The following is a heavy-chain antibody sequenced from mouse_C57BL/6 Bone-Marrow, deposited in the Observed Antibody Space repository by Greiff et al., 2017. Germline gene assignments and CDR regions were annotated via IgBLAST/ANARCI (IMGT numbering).Heavy chain of an antibody. J-gene: IGHJ4*01. V-gene: IGHV1-62-2*01. CDR1: GYTFTEYT. Sequence: QVHVKQSGAELVKPGASVKLSCTASGYTFTEYTIPWVKQRPGQGLEWIGWFYPGSGSIKYNEKFKDKATLTADKSSSTVYMELSRLTYDDSAVYVCARHGIYYDGDDDALDYWGQGTAVTVSA. CDR2: FYPGSGSI. D-gene: IGHD2-4*01. CDR3: ARHGIYYDGDDDALDY.